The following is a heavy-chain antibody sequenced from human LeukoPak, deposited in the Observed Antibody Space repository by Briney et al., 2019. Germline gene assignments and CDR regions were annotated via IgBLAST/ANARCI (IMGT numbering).Heavy chain of an antibody. J-gene: IGHJ4*02. V-gene: IGHV1-2*02. Sequence: ASVKVSCKASGYTFTGYYMHWVRQAPGQGLEWMGWINPNSGDTNYAQKFQGRVTMTRDTSISTAYMELSRLRSDDTAVYYCARGRSVVVPADMRDYWGQGTLVTVSS. CDR3: ARGRSVVVPADMRDY. CDR1: GYTFTGYY. D-gene: IGHD2-2*01. CDR2: INPNSGDT.